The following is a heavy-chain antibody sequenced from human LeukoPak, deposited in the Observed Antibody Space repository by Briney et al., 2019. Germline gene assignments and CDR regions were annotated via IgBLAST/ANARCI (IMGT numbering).Heavy chain of an antibody. Sequence: SETLSLTCTVSGGSVSSGSYYWSWIRQPPGKGLEWIGEINHSGSTNYNPSLKSRVTISVDTSKNQFSLKLSSVTAADTAVYYCARETEQYGDYGRWFDPWGQGTLVTVSS. V-gene: IGHV4-39*07. D-gene: IGHD4-17*01. J-gene: IGHJ5*02. CDR3: ARETEQYGDYGRWFDP. CDR2: INHSGST. CDR1: GGSVSSGSYY.